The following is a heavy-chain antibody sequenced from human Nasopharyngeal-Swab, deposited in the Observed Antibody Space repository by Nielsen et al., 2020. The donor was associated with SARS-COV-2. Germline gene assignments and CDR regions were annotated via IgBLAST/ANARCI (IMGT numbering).Heavy chain of an antibody. J-gene: IGHJ6*02. V-gene: IGHV3-48*02. D-gene: IGHD1-1*01. CDR1: GFTFSSYS. CDR2: ISSSSSTI. CDR3: ASNWNDIRYYYYGMDV. Sequence: GESLKISCAASGFTFSSYSMNWVRQAPGKGLEWVSYISSSSSTIYYADSVNGRFPISRDNAKNSLYLQMNSLRDEDTAVYYCASNWNDIRYYYYGMDVWGQGTTVTVSS.